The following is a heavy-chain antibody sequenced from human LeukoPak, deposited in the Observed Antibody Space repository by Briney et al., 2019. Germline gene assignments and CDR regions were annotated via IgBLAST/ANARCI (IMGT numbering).Heavy chain of an antibody. D-gene: IGHD6-19*01. J-gene: IGHJ4*02. CDR3: ARASGGVSGWYSDEWLG. V-gene: IGHV4-4*02. CDR2: IYHSGST. Sequence: SETLSLTCAVSGGSISSSNWWSWVRQPPGKGLEWIGEIYHSGSTNYNPSLKSRVTISVDKSKNQFSLKLSSVTAADTAVYYCARASGGVSGWYSDEWLGWGQGTLVTVSS. CDR1: GGSISSSNW.